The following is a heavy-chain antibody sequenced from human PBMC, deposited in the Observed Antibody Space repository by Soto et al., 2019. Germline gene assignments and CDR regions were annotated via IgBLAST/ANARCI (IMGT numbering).Heavy chain of an antibody. CDR1: GYTFTSYA. CDR3: ASGYRLRSPGYYYYYYGMDV. D-gene: IGHD2-2*01. CDR2: INTNTGNP. V-gene: IGHV7-4-1*01. J-gene: IGHJ6*02. Sequence: ASVKVSCKASGYTFTSYAMNWVRQAPGQGLEWMGWINTNTGNPTYAQGFTGRFVFSLDTSVSTAYLQICSLKAEDTAVYYCASGYRLRSPGYYYYYYGMDVWGQGTTVTVSS.